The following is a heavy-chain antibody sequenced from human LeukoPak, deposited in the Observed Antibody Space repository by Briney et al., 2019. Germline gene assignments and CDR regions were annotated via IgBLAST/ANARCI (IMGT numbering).Heavy chain of an antibody. D-gene: IGHD3-10*01. Sequence: GGSLRLSCAASGFTFSSYSMNWVRQAPGKGLEWVGLSKSKTDGGTTDYAAPIKGRFTISRDDSKNTLYLQMNSLKTEDTAVYYCTTELSGSFYDWGQGTLVTVSS. V-gene: IGHV3-15*01. CDR2: SKSKTDGGTT. J-gene: IGHJ4*02. CDR3: TTELSGSFYD. CDR1: GFTFSSYS.